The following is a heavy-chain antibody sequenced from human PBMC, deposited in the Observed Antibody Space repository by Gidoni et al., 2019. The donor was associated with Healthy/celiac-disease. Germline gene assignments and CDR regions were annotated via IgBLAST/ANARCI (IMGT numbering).Heavy chain of an antibody. D-gene: IGHD6-6*01. Sequence: QVQLVESGGGVVQPGRSLRLSCAASGVTFRSYAMHWVRQAPGKGLEWVAVISYDGSNKYYADSVKGRFTISRDNSKNTLYLQMNSLRAEDTAVYYCARYSKQLGLDYWGQGTLVTVSS. CDR2: ISYDGSNK. J-gene: IGHJ4*02. CDR3: ARYSKQLGLDY. V-gene: IGHV3-30-3*01. CDR1: GVTFRSYA.